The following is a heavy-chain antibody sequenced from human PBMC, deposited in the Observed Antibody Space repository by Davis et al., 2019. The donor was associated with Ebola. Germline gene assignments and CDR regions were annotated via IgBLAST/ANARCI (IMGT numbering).Heavy chain of an antibody. V-gene: IGHV3-7*01. Sequence: GGSLRLSCAASGFTFSMYWMTWVRQAPGKGLEWVASIKQDGSEKHYVDSVKGRFTISRDNTKNSLYLQMISLRAEDTGVYYCAGGQWVLPEDYWGQGTLVTVSS. CDR2: IKQDGSEK. D-gene: IGHD6-19*01. CDR3: AGGQWVLPEDY. CDR1: GFTFSMYW. J-gene: IGHJ4*02.